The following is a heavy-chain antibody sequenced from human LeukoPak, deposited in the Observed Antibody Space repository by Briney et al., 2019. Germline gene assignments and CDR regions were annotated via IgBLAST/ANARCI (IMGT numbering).Heavy chain of an antibody. CDR2: IYHSGST. D-gene: IGHD3-10*01. J-gene: IGHJ4*02. CDR1: GYSISSGYY. Sequence: PSGTLSLTCAVSGYSISSGYYWGWIRQPPGKGLEWIGSIYHSGSTYYNPSLKSRVTISVDTSKNQFSLKLSSVTAADTAVYYCARTGVLLWFGELLYYFDYWGQGTLVTVSS. V-gene: IGHV4-38-2*01. CDR3: ARTGVLLWFGELLYYFDY.